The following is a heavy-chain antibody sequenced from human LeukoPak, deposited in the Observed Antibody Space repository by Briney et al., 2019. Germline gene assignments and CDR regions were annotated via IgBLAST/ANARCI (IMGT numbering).Heavy chain of an antibody. CDR2: ISSRSSYI. D-gene: IGHD2-15*01. J-gene: IGHJ4*02. CDR1: GLTFSSYS. V-gene: IGHV3-21*01. Sequence: GGSLRLSCAASGLTFSSYSMNWVRQAPGKGLEWVSSISSRSSYIYYADSVKGRFTISRDNAKNSLYLQMNSLRAEDTAVYYCARGGSDGGSCYNDYWGPGTLVTVSS. CDR3: ARGGSDGGSCYNDY.